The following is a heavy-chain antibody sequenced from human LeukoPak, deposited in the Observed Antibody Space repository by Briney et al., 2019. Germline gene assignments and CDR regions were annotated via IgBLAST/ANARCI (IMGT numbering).Heavy chain of an antibody. D-gene: IGHD3-22*01. CDR3: ARAPPYDSSGLLDY. CDR1: GFTFSDDY. V-gene: IGHV3-11*01. Sequence: GGSLRLSCTASGFTFSDDYMSWIRQAPGKGLEWVSYISSSASIIYYADSVKGRFTISRDNAKNSLYLQMNTLRAEDTAVYYCARAPPYDSSGLLDYWGQGTLVTVSS. J-gene: IGHJ4*02. CDR2: ISSSASII.